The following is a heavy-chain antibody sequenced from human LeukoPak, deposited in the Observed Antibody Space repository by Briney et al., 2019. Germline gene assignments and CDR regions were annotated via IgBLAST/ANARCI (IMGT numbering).Heavy chain of an antibody. CDR1: GYTFTSYD. D-gene: IGHD5-18*01. J-gene: IGHJ4*02. CDR2: MNPNSGNT. Sequence: ASVKVPCKASGYTFTSYDINWVRQATGQGLEWMGWMNPNSGNTGYAQKFQGRVTMTRDTSISTAYMELSSLRSEDTAVYYCARFYGQRYSYGYDYWGQGTLVTVSS. CDR3: ARFYGQRYSYGYDY. V-gene: IGHV1-8*01.